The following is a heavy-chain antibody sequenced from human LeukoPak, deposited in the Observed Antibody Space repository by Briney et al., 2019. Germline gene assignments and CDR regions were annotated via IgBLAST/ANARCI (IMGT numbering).Heavy chain of an antibody. CDR2: IYSGGNT. D-gene: IGHD6-13*01. CDR1: GVTISTNY. V-gene: IGHV3-53*01. CDR3: ARDPSNSWGFGY. Sequence: PGGSLRLSCAASGVTISTNYMTWVRQAPGKGLEWVSVIYSGGNTYYADSVKGRFTISRDNSRNTLYLQMNSLRVGDTAVYYCARDPSNSWGFGYWGQGTLVTVSS. J-gene: IGHJ4*02.